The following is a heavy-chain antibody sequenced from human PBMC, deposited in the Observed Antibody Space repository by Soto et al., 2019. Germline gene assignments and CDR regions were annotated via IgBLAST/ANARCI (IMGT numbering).Heavy chain of an antibody. Sequence: QVQLQESGPRLVKPSQTLSLTCTVSGDSIGSGDYYWTWIRQPPGRGLEWIGYIYYIGTTFYNPSLESRVNISVDTSKSQSSLRVTSVTAADTAVYYCARGSTYYGFVNWGQGTLITVSS. CDR1: GDSIGSGDYY. CDR2: IYYIGTT. CDR3: ARGSTYYGFVN. J-gene: IGHJ4*02. D-gene: IGHD3-10*01. V-gene: IGHV4-30-4*01.